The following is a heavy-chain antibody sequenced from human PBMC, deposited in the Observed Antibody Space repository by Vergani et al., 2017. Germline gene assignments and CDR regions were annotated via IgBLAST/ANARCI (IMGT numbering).Heavy chain of an antibody. Sequence: EVQLLESGGSLKQPGGSVRLSCAASGFTFSTYAMHWVRQAPGKGLEWVSALTGGGGSTYYADSFKGRFIISRDNSRDTLYLQMNSLRPEDTATYYCVKDAGSYENFFDSWGQRTLVTVCS. CDR2: LTGGGGST. D-gene: IGHD1-26*01. V-gene: IGHV3-23*01. CDR1: GFTFSTYA. CDR3: VKDAGSYENFFDS. J-gene: IGHJ4*02.